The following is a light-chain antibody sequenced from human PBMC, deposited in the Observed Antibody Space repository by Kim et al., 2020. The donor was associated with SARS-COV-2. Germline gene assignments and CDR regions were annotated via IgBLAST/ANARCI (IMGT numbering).Light chain of an antibody. J-gene: IGKJ1*01. CDR3: QEYNGYSRA. Sequence: ASIGERVTITCRASQSISTWLAWYQQKPGKAPKLLIYDAANLESGVTSRFSGSGSGTEFTLTINSLQPEDFATYYSQEYNGYSRAFGQGTKVDI. CDR1: QSISTW. V-gene: IGKV1-5*01. CDR2: DAA.